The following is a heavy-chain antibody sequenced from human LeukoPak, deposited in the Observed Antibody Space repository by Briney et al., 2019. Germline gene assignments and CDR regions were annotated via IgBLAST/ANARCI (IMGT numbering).Heavy chain of an antibody. CDR3: ARSPHILTGENFDY. Sequence: GASVKVSCKASGYTFTGYYMHWVRQAPGQGLEWMGWINPNSGGTNYAQKFQDRGSMTRDTSISTAYMHLSRLRSDDTAVYYCARSPHILTGENFDYWGQGTLLTVSS. CDR2: INPNSGGT. J-gene: IGHJ4*02. D-gene: IGHD3-9*01. V-gene: IGHV1-2*02. CDR1: GYTFTGYY.